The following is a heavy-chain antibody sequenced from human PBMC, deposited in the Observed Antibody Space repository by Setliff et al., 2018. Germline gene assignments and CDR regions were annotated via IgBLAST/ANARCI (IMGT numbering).Heavy chain of an antibody. D-gene: IGHD2-15*01. V-gene: IGHV3-7*01. Sequence: PGGSLRLSCAASRFTFSNYWMSWVRQAPGKGLEWVANIKEDGSEKYYVDSVKGRFTISRDNGKNSLDLQMDSLRAEDTAVDDCVRDRCKVVVNRVDDAFDLWGQGTMVSVSS. CDR1: RFTFSNYW. J-gene: IGHJ3*01. CDR3: VRDRCKVVVNRVDDAFDL. CDR2: IKEDGSEK.